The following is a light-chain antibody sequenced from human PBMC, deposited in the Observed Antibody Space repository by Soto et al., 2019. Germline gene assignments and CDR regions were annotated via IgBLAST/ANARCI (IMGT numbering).Light chain of an antibody. CDR1: QSVSSY. CDR3: QQRSKWPSYT. J-gene: IGKJ2*01. CDR2: DAS. Sequence: EIVLTQSPATLSLSPGERATLSCRASQSVSSYLSWYQQKPGQPPRLLIYDASNRATGITARFSGSGSGTYFTLIISSLEPEDLAVYEGQQRSKWPSYTFGHGTKLEIK. V-gene: IGKV3-11*01.